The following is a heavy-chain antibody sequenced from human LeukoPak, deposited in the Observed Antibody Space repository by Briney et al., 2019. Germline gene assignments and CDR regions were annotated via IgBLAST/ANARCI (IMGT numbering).Heavy chain of an antibody. J-gene: IGHJ4*02. CDR3: VRERFGAIVEN. CDR1: GFTVANDR. CDR2: VYGGGNT. V-gene: IGHV3-53*01. Sequence: GGSLRLSCAASGFTVANDRMSWVRKAPGKGLEWVSTVYGGGNTAYADSVKGRFTISRDTSKNTLLLQMNSLRAEDTALYFCVRERFGAIVENWGQGALVIVSS. D-gene: IGHD5-24*01.